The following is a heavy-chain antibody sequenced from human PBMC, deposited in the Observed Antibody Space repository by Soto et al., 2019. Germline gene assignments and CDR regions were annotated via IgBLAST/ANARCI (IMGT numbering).Heavy chain of an antibody. D-gene: IGHD3-10*01. CDR2: IIPIFGTA. V-gene: IGHV1-69*06. CDR3: ARARVRGVITTANNEY. Sequence: SLNVSFKASGGTFSIYSIILFLHSPVQGLEWMGGIIPIFGTANYAQKFQGRVTITADKSTSTAYMELSSLRSEDTAVYYCARARVRGVITTANNEYWGQGTLVTVSS. CDR1: GGTFSIYS. J-gene: IGHJ4*02.